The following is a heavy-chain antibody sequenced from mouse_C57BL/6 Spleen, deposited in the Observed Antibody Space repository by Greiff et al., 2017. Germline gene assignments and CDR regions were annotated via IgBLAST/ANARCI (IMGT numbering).Heavy chain of an antibody. V-gene: IGHV3-6*01. CDR3: ARRGSNYVDWFAY. D-gene: IGHD2-5*01. Sequence: EVQLVESGPGLVKPSQSLSLTCSVTGYSITSGYYWNWIRQFPGNKLEWMGYISYDGSNNYNPSLKNRISITRDTSKNQFFLKLNSVTTEDTATYYGARRGSNYVDWFAYWGQGTLVTVSA. CDR2: ISYDGSN. J-gene: IGHJ3*01. CDR1: GYSITSGYY.